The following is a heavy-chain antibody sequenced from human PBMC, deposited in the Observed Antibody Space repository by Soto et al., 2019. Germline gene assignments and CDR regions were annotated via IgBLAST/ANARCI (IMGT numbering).Heavy chain of an antibody. Sequence: KPGGSLRLSCAASGFTSTRYSMNWVRQAPGKGLEWVSSISSTTNYIYYGDSMKGRFTISRDNAKNSLYLEMNSLRAEDTAVYYCARVSEDLTSNFDYWGQGTLVTVSS. CDR2: ISSTTNYI. J-gene: IGHJ4*02. CDR3: ARVSEDLTSNFDY. V-gene: IGHV3-21*06. CDR1: GFTSTRYS.